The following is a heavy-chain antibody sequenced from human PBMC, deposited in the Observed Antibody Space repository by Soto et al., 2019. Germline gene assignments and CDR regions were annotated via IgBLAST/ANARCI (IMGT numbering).Heavy chain of an antibody. J-gene: IGHJ3*02. CDR2: ISYDGSNK. V-gene: IGHV3-30*03. Sequence: QVQLVESGGGVVQPGRSLRLSCAASGSTFSSYGMHWVRQAPGKGLEWVAVISYDGSNKYYADSVKGRFTISRDNSKNTLYLQMNSLRAEDTAVYYCSTTFDAFDIWGQGTMVTVSS. D-gene: IGHD3-10*02. CDR1: GSTFSSYG. CDR3: STTFDAFDI.